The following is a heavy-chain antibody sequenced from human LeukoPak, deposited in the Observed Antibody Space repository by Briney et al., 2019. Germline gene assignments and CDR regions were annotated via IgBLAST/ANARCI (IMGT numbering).Heavy chain of an antibody. J-gene: IGHJ6*02. V-gene: IGHV4-34*01. D-gene: IGHD6-13*01. CDR1: GGSFSGYY. CDR2: INHSGST. Sequence: PSETLSLTCAVYGGSFSGYYWSWIRQPPGTGLEWIGEINHSGSTNYNPSLKSRVTISVDTSKNQFSLKLSSVTAADTAVYYCARDRLVIAAASLYYYGMDVWGQGTTVTVSS. CDR3: ARDRLVIAAASLYYYGMDV.